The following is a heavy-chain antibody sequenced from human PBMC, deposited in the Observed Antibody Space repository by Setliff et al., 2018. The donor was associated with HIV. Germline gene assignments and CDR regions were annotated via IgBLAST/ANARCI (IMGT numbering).Heavy chain of an antibody. CDR1: GHTFSNYD. J-gene: IGHJ3*02. Sequence: GASVKVSCKASGHTFSNYDVIWVRRATGQGLEWMGWLNPNTGGTNYAQKFQGRVTMTRDTSISTAYMELRRLRSDETAMYYCARDQTPLDAFDIWGQGTMVTVSS. CDR2: LNPNTGGT. V-gene: IGHV1-2*02. D-gene: IGHD2-15*01. CDR3: ARDQTPLDAFDI.